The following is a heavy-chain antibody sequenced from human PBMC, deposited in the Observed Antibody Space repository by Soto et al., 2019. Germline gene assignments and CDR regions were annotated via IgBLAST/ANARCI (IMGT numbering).Heavy chain of an antibody. CDR1: GYTFTSYD. D-gene: IGHD3-16*02. Sequence: ASVKVSCKASGYTFTSYDINWVRQATGQGLEWMGWMNPNSGNTGYAQKFQGRVTMTRNTSISTAYMELSSLRSEDTAVYYCARGLMITFGGVIVQNWFDPWGQGTLVTVSS. CDR2: MNPNSGNT. V-gene: IGHV1-8*01. CDR3: ARGLMITFGGVIVQNWFDP. J-gene: IGHJ5*02.